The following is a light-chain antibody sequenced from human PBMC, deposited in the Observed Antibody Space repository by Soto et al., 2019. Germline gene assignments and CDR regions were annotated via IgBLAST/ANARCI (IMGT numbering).Light chain of an antibody. CDR1: ERVSSSY. J-gene: IGKJ5*01. CDR2: DAS. CDR3: QQHYQWPIT. Sequence: EIVLTQSPGTLSLSPVERATLSCRSSERVSSSYLAWYQQKPGQAPRLLIYDASSRATGIPDRFSGTKSGTDFTLTINSLQSEDFAVYYCQQHYQWPITFGQGTRLEIK. V-gene: IGKV3D-20*02.